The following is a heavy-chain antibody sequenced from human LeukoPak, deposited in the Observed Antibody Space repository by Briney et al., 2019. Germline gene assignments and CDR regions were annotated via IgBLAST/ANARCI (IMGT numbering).Heavy chain of an antibody. D-gene: IGHD6-13*01. J-gene: IGHJ4*02. CDR1: GFTFSSYA. CDR3: ARVGSSWYFDY. CDR2: ISGSGGST. Sequence: PGGSLRLSCAASGFTFSSYAMSWVRQAPGKGLEWASAISGSGGSTYYADSVRGRFTISRDNSKNTLYLQMNSLRAEDTAVYYCARVGSSWYFDYWGQGTLVTVSS. V-gene: IGHV3-23*01.